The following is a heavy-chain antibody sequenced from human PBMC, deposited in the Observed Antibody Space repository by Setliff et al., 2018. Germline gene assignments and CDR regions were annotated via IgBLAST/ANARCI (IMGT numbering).Heavy chain of an antibody. V-gene: IGHV1-3*01. CDR1: GYTFTSYA. J-gene: IGHJ5*02. CDR2: INAGNGNT. Sequence: ASVKVSCKASGYTFTSYAMHWVRQAPGQRLEWMGWINAGNGNTNYAQKLQGRVTMTTDTSTSTAYMELRSLRSDDTAVYYCARGYSSSWQSRMGFDPWGQGTPVTVSS. CDR3: ARGYSSSWQSRMGFDP. D-gene: IGHD6-13*01.